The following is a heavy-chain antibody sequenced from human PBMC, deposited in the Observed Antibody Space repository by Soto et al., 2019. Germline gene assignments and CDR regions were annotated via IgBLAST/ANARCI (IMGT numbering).Heavy chain of an antibody. V-gene: IGHV1-18*01. J-gene: IGHJ3*02. CDR3: AREAGDYDSSGYDIRDTFDI. CDR1: GGTFSSYT. CDR2: ISAYNGNT. D-gene: IGHD3-22*01. Sequence: GASVKVSCKASGGTFSSYTISWVRQAPGQGLEWMGWISAYNGNTNYEQKLQGRVTMTTDTSTSTAYMELRSLRSDDTAVYYCAREAGDYDSSGYDIRDTFDIWGQGTMVTVSS.